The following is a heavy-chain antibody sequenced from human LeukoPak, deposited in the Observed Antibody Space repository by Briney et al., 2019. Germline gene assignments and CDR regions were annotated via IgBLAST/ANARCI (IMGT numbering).Heavy chain of an antibody. CDR3: ARSPTYYYDTTGYRYFDY. D-gene: IGHD3-22*01. Sequence: GGSLRLSCAASGFTFSNYAMSWVRQAPGKGLEWVSAISGSGGSTYYADSVKGRFTISRDNSKNTLYLQMNSLRAEDTAVYYCARSPTYYYDTTGYRYFDYWGQGTLVTVSS. V-gene: IGHV3-23*01. J-gene: IGHJ4*02. CDR2: ISGSGGST. CDR1: GFTFSNYA.